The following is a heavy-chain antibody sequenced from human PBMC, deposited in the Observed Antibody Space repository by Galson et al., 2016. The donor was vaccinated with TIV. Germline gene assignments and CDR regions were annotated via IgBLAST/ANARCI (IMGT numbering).Heavy chain of an antibody. CDR1: GFSLNSDGMC. Sequence: ALVKPTQTLTLTCTFSGFSLNSDGMCVSWIRQPPGKALEWLARIDWDGDEYYSTFLQTRLSISKDTAKNQVVLTMTNMDPVDTATYYCVRTPYGDSFGWYFDLWGRGTLVTVSS. V-gene: IGHV2-70*11. CDR2: IDWDGDE. J-gene: IGHJ2*01. D-gene: IGHD4-17*01. CDR3: VRTPYGDSFGWYFDL.